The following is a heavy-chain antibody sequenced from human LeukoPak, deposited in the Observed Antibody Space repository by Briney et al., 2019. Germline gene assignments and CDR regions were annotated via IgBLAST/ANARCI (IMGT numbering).Heavy chain of an antibody. CDR1: GFTFSNYG. CDR2: ISYDGGNK. Sequence: GGSLRLSCAASGFTFSNYGVHWVRQAPGKGLEWVAHISYDGGNKHCADSVKGRFTITRDNTRNSLFLQMYSLRAEDTAVYFCAREDGYCSGGNCYSYFDSWGQGTLVTVSS. J-gene: IGHJ4*02. CDR3: AREDGYCSGGNCYSYFDS. D-gene: IGHD2-15*01. V-gene: IGHV3-30*03.